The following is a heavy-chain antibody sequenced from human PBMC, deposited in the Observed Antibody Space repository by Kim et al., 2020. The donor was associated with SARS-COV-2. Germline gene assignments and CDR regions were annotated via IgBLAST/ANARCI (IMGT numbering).Heavy chain of an antibody. CDR2: ISSSSSTI. D-gene: IGHD3-10*01. CDR3: AKGVWFGEYADY. Sequence: GGSLRLSCAASGFTFSSYSMNWVRQAPGKGLEWVSYISSSSSTIYYADSVKGRLTISRDNAKNSLYLQMNSLRDEDTAVYYCAKGVWFGEYADYWGQGTLVTVSS. V-gene: IGHV3-48*02. J-gene: IGHJ4*02. CDR1: GFTFSSYS.